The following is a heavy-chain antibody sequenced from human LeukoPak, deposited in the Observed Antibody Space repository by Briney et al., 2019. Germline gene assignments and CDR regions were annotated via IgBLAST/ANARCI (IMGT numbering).Heavy chain of an antibody. J-gene: IGHJ4*02. CDR3: AKEGASSSFDY. V-gene: IGHV4-59*01. Sequence: SETLSLTCTVSGGSISSYYWSWLRQPPGKGLEWIGYIYYSGSTNYNPSLKSRVTISVDTSKNQFSLKLSSVTAADTAVYYCAKEGASSSFDYWGQGTLVTVSS. CDR2: IYYSGST. CDR1: GGSISSYY. D-gene: IGHD6-13*01.